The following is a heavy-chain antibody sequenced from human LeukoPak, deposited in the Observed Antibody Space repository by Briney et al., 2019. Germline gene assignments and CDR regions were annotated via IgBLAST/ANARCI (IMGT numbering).Heavy chain of an antibody. Sequence: LRLSCAASGFTFSSYAMSWVRQPRGKGLEWVGYIYHSGSTYYNPSLKSRVTISVDKSKNQFSLKLSSLTAPDTAVYYCARGTLYYYGSGSYSPPNFDYWGQGTLVTVSS. CDR3: ARGTLYYYGSGSYSPPNFDY. J-gene: IGHJ4*02. D-gene: IGHD3-10*01. CDR2: IYHSGST. CDR1: GFTFSSYA. V-gene: IGHV4-30-2*01.